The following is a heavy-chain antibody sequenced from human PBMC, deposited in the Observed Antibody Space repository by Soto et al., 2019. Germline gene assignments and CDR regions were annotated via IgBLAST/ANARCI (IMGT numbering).Heavy chain of an antibody. V-gene: IGHV3-74*01. J-gene: IGHJ2*01. Sequence: GGSLRLSCAASGFTFSSYWMHWVRQTPGKGPVWDSRINSDGSTRTDADSVKGRVTISRDNAKDTLYLQMNSLRAEDTAIYYCVRGYYDTNFDLWGRGTLVTVSS. CDR2: INSDGSTR. D-gene: IGHD3-22*01. CDR3: VRGYYDTNFDL. CDR1: GFTFSSYW.